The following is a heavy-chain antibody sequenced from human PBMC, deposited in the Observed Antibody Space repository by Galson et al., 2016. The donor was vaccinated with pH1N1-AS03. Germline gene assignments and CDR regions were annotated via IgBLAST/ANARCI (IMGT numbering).Heavy chain of an antibody. D-gene: IGHD6-13*01. CDR2: ISGSGGHT. Sequence: SLRLSCAASGFTFSGYAMNWVRQAPGEGLEWVSTISGSGGHTYYASSVSGRFTISRDYSKNTLYLQMNSLRAEDTAVYYCVKDGVERAAAGFAYFDYWGQGTLVTVSS. V-gene: IGHV3-23*01. J-gene: IGHJ4*02. CDR1: GFTFSGYA. CDR3: VKDGVERAAAGFAYFDY.